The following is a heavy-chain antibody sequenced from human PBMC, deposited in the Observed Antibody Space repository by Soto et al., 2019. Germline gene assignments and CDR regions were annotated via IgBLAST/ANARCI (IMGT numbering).Heavy chain of an antibody. CDR1: GFTFSSYD. CDR2: IGTAGDP. Sequence: GESLKISCAASGFTFSSYDMHWVRQATGKGLEWVSAIGTAGDPYYPGSVKGRFTISRENAKNSLYLQMNSLRAGDTAVYYCAREGWFDAFDIGGQGTMVTVSS. D-gene: IGHD3-10*01. J-gene: IGHJ3*02. V-gene: IGHV3-13*05. CDR3: AREGWFDAFDI.